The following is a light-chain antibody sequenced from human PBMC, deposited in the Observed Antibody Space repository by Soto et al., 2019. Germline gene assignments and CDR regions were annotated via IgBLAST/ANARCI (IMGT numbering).Light chain of an antibody. CDR2: ENN. V-gene: IGLV1-51*02. CDR1: SSNIGNNY. CDR3: GTWDSSLRRVV. J-gene: IGLJ2*01. Sequence: QSVLTQPPSVSAAPGQKVTISCSGSSSNIGNNYVSWYQQLPGTAPKLLIYENNKRPSGIPDRFSGSKSGTSATLGITGLQTGDEADYYCGTWDSSLRRVVFGGGTQLTVL.